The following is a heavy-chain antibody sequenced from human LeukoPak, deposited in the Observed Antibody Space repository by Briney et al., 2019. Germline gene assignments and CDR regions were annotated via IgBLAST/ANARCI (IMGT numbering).Heavy chain of an antibody. CDR3: ARESTYYYGSGSPADY. Sequence: GAAVKVSCKASGYTFTSYGISWVRQAPGQGLEWVGWISAYNGNTNYAQKLQGRVTMTTDTSTSTAYMELRSLRSDDTAVYYCARESTYYYGSGSPADYWGQGTLVTVSS. CDR1: GYTFTSYG. CDR2: ISAYNGNT. J-gene: IGHJ4*02. V-gene: IGHV1-18*01. D-gene: IGHD3-10*01.